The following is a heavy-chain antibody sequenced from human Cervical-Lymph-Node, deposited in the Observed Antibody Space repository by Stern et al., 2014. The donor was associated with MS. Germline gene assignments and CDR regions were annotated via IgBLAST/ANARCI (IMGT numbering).Heavy chain of an antibody. CDR3: ARDMSDFWSDYGHNWFDP. Sequence: QLVQSGSELKKPGASVTVSCKASGYTFTKYLIHWVRQAPGQGLAWMGWINSHAGAPMYARDFAGRFVFSLDTSVTTAYLQISRLKTEDTAVYYCARDMSDFWSDYGHNWFDPWGQGTLVTVSS. CDR2: INSHAGAP. CDR1: GYTFTKYL. V-gene: IGHV7-4-1*02. D-gene: IGHD3-3*01. J-gene: IGHJ5*02.